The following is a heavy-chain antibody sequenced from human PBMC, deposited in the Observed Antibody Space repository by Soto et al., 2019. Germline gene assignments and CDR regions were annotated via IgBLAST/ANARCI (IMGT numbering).Heavy chain of an antibody. V-gene: IGHV3-15*01. J-gene: IGHJ4*02. Sequence: PGGFLRLSCAASGFTFSDAWMSWVRQAPGKGLEWVGRIKSKTEAATRDFAAPVKGRFAISRDDSKNTVFLQMNSLKIEDSGVYYCASGTGKSDFDYWGLGTLVTVSS. CDR1: GFTFSDAW. CDR2: IKSKTEAATR. D-gene: IGHD2-2*01. CDR3: ASGTGKSDFDY.